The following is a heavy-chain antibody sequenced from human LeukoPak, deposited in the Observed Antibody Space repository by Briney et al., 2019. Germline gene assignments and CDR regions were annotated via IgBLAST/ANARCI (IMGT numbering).Heavy chain of an antibody. D-gene: IGHD1-26*01. Sequence: GGSLRLSCAASGFTFNNYAMHWVRQAPGKGLEWVAVISYDGSNKYYADSVKGRFTISRDNSKNTMYLQMNSLRTEDTAVYYCARANSGRDDSLDVWGQGTTVTVSS. CDR3: ARANSGRDDSLDV. V-gene: IGHV3-30-3*01. CDR1: GFTFNNYA. J-gene: IGHJ6*02. CDR2: ISYDGSNK.